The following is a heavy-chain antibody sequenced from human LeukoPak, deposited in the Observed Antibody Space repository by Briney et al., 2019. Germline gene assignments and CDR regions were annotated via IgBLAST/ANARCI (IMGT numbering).Heavy chain of an antibody. CDR3: ARDLSGSYPFDY. J-gene: IGHJ4*02. CDR1: RFTFSMYS. D-gene: IGHD1-26*01. CDR2: ISGFSSTI. Sequence: GGSLRLSCAASRFTFSMYSMNWVRQAPGKGLEWVSHISGFSSTIHYNDSVKGRFTISRDNAKNSLYLQMNSLREEDTAVYYCARDLSGSYPFDYWGQGTLVTVSS. V-gene: IGHV3-48*02.